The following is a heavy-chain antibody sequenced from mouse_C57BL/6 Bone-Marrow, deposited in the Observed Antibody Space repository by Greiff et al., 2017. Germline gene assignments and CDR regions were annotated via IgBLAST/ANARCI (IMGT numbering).Heavy chain of an antibody. J-gene: IGHJ1*03. Sequence: QVTLKESGPGILQSSQTLSLTCSFSGFPLSTSGMGVSWIRQPSGKGLEWLAHIYWDDDKRYNPSLKSRLTISKDTSRNQVFLKITSVDTADTATYYCARRGNYYGLYWYFDVWGTGTTVTVSS. CDR3: ARRGNYYGLYWYFDV. CDR1: GFPLSTSGMG. D-gene: IGHD1-2*01. CDR2: IYWDDDK. V-gene: IGHV8-12*01.